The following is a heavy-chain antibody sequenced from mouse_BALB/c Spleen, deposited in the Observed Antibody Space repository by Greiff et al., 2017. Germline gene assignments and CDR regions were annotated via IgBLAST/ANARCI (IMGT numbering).Heavy chain of an antibody. CDR1: GFTFSDYG. CDR3: ARILPYAMDY. CDR2: ISNLAYSI. V-gene: IGHV5-15*02. D-gene: IGHD5-5*01. Sequence: EVQLQESGGGLVQPGGSRKLSCAASGFTFSDYGMAWVRQAPGKGPEWVAFISNLAYSIYYADTVTGRFTISRENAKNTLYLEMSSLRSEDTAMYYCARILPYAMDYWGQGTSVTVSS. J-gene: IGHJ4*01.